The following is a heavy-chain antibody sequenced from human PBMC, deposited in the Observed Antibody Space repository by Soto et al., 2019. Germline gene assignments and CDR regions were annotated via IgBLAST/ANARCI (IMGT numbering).Heavy chain of an antibody. V-gene: IGHV4-61*01. J-gene: IGHJ4*02. CDR1: GDSVSSGSYY. CDR2: VYYSGGA. D-gene: IGHD6-13*01. CDR3: ARNRRSNSWLHY. Sequence: QVQLQESGPGLVKPSETLSLTCTVSGDSVSSGSYYWTWIRQPPGKGLEWIGYVYYSGGASYNPSLKSRVTISVHTSKNQFSLKLTSMTAADTAVYYCARNRRSNSWLHYWGQGTLVTASS.